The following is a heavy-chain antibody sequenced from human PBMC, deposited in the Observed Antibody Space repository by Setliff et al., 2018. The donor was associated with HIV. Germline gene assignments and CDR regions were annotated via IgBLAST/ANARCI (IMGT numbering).Heavy chain of an antibody. J-gene: IGHJ2*01. V-gene: IGHV4-61*09. Sequence: SETLSLTCTVSGGSITSGSYSWTWIRQPAGKGLEWIGHVASSGNIDYNPSLKSRVTISADTSKNQFSLKLTSVTTANTATYYCSRGPPFDRWGRGTLVTVSS. CDR1: GGSITSGSYS. CDR2: VASSGNI. CDR3: SRGPPFDR.